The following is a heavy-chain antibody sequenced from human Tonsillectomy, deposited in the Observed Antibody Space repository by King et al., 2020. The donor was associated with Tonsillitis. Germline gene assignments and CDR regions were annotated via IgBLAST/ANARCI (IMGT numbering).Heavy chain of an antibody. CDR3: ARGSRLGIYSFDS. V-gene: IGHV4-39*01. Sequence: QLQESGPGLVKPSETLSLTCTVSGGSISSSSYYWGWIRQPPGKGLEWIGSIYYSGSTYYNPSLKSRVTMSVDTSNNQFSLKLSSVTAADTAVYYCARGSRLGIYSFDSWGQGTLVTVSS. CDR2: IYYSGST. J-gene: IGHJ4*02. D-gene: IGHD3-22*01. CDR1: GGSISSSSYY.